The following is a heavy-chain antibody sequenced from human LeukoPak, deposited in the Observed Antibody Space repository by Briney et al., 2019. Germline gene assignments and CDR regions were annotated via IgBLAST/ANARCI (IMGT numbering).Heavy chain of an antibody. V-gene: IGHV4-34*01. J-gene: IGHJ4*02. CDR1: GGSFSGYY. Sequence: SETLSLTCAVYGGSFSGYYWSWIRQPPGKGLEWIGEINHSGSTNYNPSLKSRVTISVDTSKNQFSLKLSSVTAADTAVYYCARDGKDWGSGYYXXDYWXQGTLVTVSS. CDR3: ARDGKDWGSGYYXXDY. CDR2: INHSGST. D-gene: IGHD7-27*01.